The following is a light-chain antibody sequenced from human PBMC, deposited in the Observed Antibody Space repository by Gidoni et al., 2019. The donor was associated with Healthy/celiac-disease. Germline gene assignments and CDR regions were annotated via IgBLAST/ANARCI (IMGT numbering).Light chain of an antibody. CDR3: QQSYSXLXT. CDR1: QSITSY. CDR2: AAS. V-gene: IGKV1-39*01. J-gene: IGKJ5*01. Sequence: DIQMTQSPSSLSASVGDRVTITCRASQSITSYLNWYQQKPGKAPKLLIYAASSLQSGVPSRFSGSGSGTDFTLTISSLQPEDFATYYCQQSYSXLXTFGQGTRLEIK.